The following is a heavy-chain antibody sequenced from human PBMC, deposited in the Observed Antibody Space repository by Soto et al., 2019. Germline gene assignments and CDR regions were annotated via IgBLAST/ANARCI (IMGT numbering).Heavy chain of an antibody. CDR1: GYTFTSYY. D-gene: IGHD3-10*01. CDR2: INPSGGST. CDR3: AREDITMVPADYYYYGMDV. Sequence: GASVKVSCKASGYTFTSYYMHWVRQAPGQGLEWMGIINPSGGSTSYAQKFQGRVTMTRDTSTSTVYMELSSLRSEDTAVYYCAREDITMVPADYYYYGMDVWGQGTTVTVSS. J-gene: IGHJ6*02. V-gene: IGHV1-46*01.